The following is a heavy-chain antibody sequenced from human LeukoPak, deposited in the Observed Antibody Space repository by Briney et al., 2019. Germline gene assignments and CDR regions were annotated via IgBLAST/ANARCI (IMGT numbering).Heavy chain of an antibody. Sequence: GGSLRLSCAASGFTFSDYYMTWIRQAPGKGLEWLSYISNSGSSVFYADSVMGRFTVSRDNAKRSLYLQIKSLRDDDTAVYHCALGTINKDYYFGMDVWGQGTTVTVSS. CDR3: ALGTINKDYYFGMDV. V-gene: IGHV3-11*01. D-gene: IGHD2-8*01. CDR2: ISNSGSSV. J-gene: IGHJ6*02. CDR1: GFTFSDYY.